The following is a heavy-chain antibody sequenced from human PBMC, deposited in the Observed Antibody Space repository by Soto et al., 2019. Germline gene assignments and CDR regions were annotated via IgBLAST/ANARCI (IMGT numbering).Heavy chain of an antibody. Sequence: EVQLLDSGGGLVRPGGSLRLACAASGFMFSCCAMSWVRQAPGKGLAWVSTILGDADYSHYTDFVEGRFPISIDNARNTVYLQMNSLRGDDTSVDYCAKKGGGGGYTNWSFDVWGRGTLVTVSS. CDR2: ILGDADYS. J-gene: IGHJ2*01. CDR3: AKKGGGGGYTNWSFDV. V-gene: IGHV3-23*01. D-gene: IGHD2-2*02. CDR1: GFMFSCCA.